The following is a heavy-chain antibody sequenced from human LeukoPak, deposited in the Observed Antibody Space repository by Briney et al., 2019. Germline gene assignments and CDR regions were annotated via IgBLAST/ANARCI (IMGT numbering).Heavy chain of an antibody. D-gene: IGHD4-17*01. V-gene: IGHV1-69*13. J-gene: IGHJ4*02. CDR2: IIPIFGRA. CDR1: GGTFSSYA. CDR3: ARELQRLKVSEDYFDY. Sequence: ASVKVSCTASGGTFSSYAISWVRQAPGQGLEWMGGIIPIFGRANYAQKFQGRVTITAAESTSTAYMELSSLRSENTAVYYCARELQRLKVSEDYFDYWGQGTLVTASS.